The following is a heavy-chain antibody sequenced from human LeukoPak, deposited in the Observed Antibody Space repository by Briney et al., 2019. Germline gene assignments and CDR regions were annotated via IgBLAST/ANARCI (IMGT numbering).Heavy chain of an antibody. CDR2: INYSGNT. D-gene: IGHD3-3*01. CDR1: GGSISSSSYY. J-gene: IGHJ4*02. V-gene: IGHV4-39*01. CDR3: ARSKVGWLLQD. Sequence: SETLSLTCTVSGGSISSSSYYWAWIRQPPGKGLEWIGSINYSGNTFYNPSLKSRVTISVDTSENQFSLKLSSMTAADTAVYYCARSKVGWLLQDWGQGTLVTVSS.